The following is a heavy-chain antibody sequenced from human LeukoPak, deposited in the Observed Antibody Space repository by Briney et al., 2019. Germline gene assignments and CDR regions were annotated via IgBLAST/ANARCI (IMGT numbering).Heavy chain of an antibody. V-gene: IGHV4-59*03. J-gene: IGHJ5*02. CDR3: AADRQEGGSGSYWFDP. CDR1: DGSITTYY. CDR2: VYYSGST. D-gene: IGHD3-10*01. Sequence: SETLSLTCTVSDGSITTYYWSWIRQSTGKGLEVIGNVYYSGSTTYNPSLKNRVTISVDTSKNQFSLKLTSVTAADTAIYYCAADRQEGGSGSYWFDPWGQGTLVTVAS.